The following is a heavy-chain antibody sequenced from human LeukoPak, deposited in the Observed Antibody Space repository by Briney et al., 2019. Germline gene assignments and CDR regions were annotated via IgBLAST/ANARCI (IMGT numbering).Heavy chain of an antibody. D-gene: IGHD6-6*01. CDR2: ISGSGGST. V-gene: IGHV3-23*01. CDR1: GFTFSSYA. CDR3: AKDVWSSSSEYFQH. J-gene: IGHJ1*01. Sequence: GGSLRLSCAASGFTFSSYAMSWVRQAPGKGLEWVSAISGSGGSTYYADSVKGRFTISRDNSKNTLYLQMNSLRAEDTAAYYCAKDVWSSSSEYFQHWGQGTLVTVSS.